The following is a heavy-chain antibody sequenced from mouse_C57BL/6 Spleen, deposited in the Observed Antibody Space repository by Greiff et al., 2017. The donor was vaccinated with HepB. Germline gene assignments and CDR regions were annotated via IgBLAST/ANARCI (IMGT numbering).Heavy chain of an antibody. CDR2: IRSKSSNYAT. V-gene: IGHV10-3*01. D-gene: IGHD4-1*01. CDR1: GFTFNTYA. CDR3: VRDKNWDGYFDV. Sequence: EVQVVESGGGLVQPKGSLKLSCAASGFTFNTYAMHWVRQAPGKGLEWVARIRSKSSNYATYYADSVKDRFTISRDDSQSMLYLQMNNLKTEDTAMYYCVRDKNWDGYFDVWGTGTTVTVSS. J-gene: IGHJ1*03.